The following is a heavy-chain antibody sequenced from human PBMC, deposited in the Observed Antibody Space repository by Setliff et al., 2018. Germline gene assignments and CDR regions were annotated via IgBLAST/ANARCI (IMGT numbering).Heavy chain of an antibody. Sequence: GGSLRLSCVASGFTYTTYGIHWVRQAPGKGLEWVALIWYDGSNKYYADSVKGRFTISRDNSKNTVYLQMNSLRAEDTAVYYCCSGSYLFVYWGQGSLVTVSS. V-gene: IGHV3-33*03. CDR3: CSGSYLFVY. D-gene: IGHD1-26*01. J-gene: IGHJ4*02. CDR1: GFTYTTYG. CDR2: IWYDGSNK.